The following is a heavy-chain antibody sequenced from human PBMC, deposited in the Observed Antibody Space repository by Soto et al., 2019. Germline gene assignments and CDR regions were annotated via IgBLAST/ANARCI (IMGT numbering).Heavy chain of an antibody. V-gene: IGHV3-30-3*01. CDR2: ISYDGSNK. CDR3: ARPGGAYGDQSLYFDY. J-gene: IGHJ4*02. CDR1: GFTFSSYA. D-gene: IGHD4-17*01. Sequence: QVQLVESGGGVVQPGRSLRLSCAASGFTFSSYAMHWVRQAPGKGLEWVAVISYDGSNKYYADSVKSRFTISRDNSKNTRYLQMNSLRAEDTAVYYCARPGGAYGDQSLYFDYWGQGTLVTVSS.